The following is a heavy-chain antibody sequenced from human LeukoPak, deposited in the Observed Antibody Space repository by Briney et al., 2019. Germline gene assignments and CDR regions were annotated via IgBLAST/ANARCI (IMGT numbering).Heavy chain of an antibody. CDR1: GITLSNYG. CDR2: LSASGGST. V-gene: IGHV3-23*01. J-gene: IGHJ5*02. CDR3: ARRMSIAARYWFDP. Sequence: GGSLRLSCAISGITLSNYGMSWVRQPPGKGLEWVAGLSASGGSTNYADSVKGRFTISRDNPKNTLYLQMNSLRAEDTALYYCARRMSIAARYWFDPWGQGTLVTVSS. D-gene: IGHD6-6*01.